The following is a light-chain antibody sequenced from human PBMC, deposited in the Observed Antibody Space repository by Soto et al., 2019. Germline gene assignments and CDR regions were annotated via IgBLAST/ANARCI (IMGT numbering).Light chain of an antibody. CDR3: HQSCFTTYS. V-gene: IGKV1-39*01. J-gene: IGKJ5*01. CDR1: QSINNY. Sequence: IQMTQSPSSLSASVGDRVAITCRASQSINNYLNWYQQKPGKAPKILIYAAATLQSGVPSRFSGSGAGTDVTLTIISRQPEGVATYYCHQSCFTTYSFGQGTRLEIK. CDR2: AAA.